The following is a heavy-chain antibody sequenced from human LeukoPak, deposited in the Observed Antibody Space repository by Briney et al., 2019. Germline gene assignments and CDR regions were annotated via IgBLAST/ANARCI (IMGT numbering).Heavy chain of an antibody. CDR2: ISWNSGTM. D-gene: IGHD2-8*02. J-gene: IGHJ4*02. CDR1: GFTFDDYA. V-gene: IGHV3-9*01. Sequence: GGSLRLSCAASGFTFDDYAMHWVRQAPGKGLEWVSGISWNSGTMYYAGSVKGRFSISRDNAKNSLYLQMNSLRAEDTAIYYCATYRQVLLPFESWGQGTLVTVSS. CDR3: ATYRQVLLPFES.